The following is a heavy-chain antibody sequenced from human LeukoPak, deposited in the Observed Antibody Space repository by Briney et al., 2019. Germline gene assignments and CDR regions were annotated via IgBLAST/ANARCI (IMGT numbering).Heavy chain of an antibody. D-gene: IGHD6-13*01. Sequence: PGGSLRLSCAASGFTFSSYGMNWVRQAPGKGLEWVSGVSGSGGTTYYADSVKGRFTIFRDNSNNTLYLQMNSLRAEDTAIYYCAKASLAAAGTRFDPWGQGTLVTVSS. CDR3: AKASLAAAGTRFDP. CDR1: GFTFSSYG. J-gene: IGHJ5*02. CDR2: VSGSGGTT. V-gene: IGHV3-23*01.